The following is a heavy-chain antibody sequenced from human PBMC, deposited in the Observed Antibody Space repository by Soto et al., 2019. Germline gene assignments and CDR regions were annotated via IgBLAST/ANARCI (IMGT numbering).Heavy chain of an antibody. D-gene: IGHD3-22*01. CDR3: ARVSGYYYDSTGYYYDDY. Sequence: ASVKVSCKASGYTFTSYGISWVRQAPGQGLEWMGWISAYNGNTNYAQKLQGRVIMTTDTSTSTAYMELRSLRSDDTAVYYCARVSGYYYDSTGYYYDDYWGQGTLVTVSS. V-gene: IGHV1-18*01. CDR1: GYTFTSYG. CDR2: ISAYNGNT. J-gene: IGHJ4*02.